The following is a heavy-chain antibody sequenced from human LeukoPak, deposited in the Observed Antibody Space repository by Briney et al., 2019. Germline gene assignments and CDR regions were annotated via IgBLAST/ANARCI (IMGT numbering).Heavy chain of an antibody. D-gene: IGHD3-16*01. V-gene: IGHV1-46*01. Sequence: GASVKVSCKASGYTFTSYYMHRVRQAPGQGLEWMGIINPSGGSTSYAQKFQGRVTMTRDTSTSTVYMELSSLRSEDTAVYYCAREGGSYGIYYYYYYMDVWGKGTTVTISS. CDR3: AREGGSYGIYYYYYYMDV. CDR2: INPSGGST. J-gene: IGHJ6*03. CDR1: GYTFTSYY.